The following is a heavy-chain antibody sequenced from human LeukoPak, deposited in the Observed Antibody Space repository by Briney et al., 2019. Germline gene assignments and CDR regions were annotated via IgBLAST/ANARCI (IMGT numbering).Heavy chain of an antibody. D-gene: IGHD3-10*01. Sequence: PSETLSLACTVSGGSISSFYWSWIRQPPGKGLEWIGYIYYSGSTNYNPSLKSRVTMSVDTSKNQFSLKLSSVTAADTAVYYCARGAYGSGDRGWFDPWGQGTLVTVSS. CDR3: ARGAYGSGDRGWFDP. CDR1: GGSISSFY. J-gene: IGHJ5*02. V-gene: IGHV4-59*12. CDR2: IYYSGST.